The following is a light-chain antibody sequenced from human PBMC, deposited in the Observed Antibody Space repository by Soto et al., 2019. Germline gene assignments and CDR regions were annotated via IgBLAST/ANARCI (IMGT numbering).Light chain of an antibody. J-gene: IGKJ5*01. Sequence: SPGTLCLSPGERATLSCRASQSVSSSYLAWYQQKPGQAPRLLIYGASSRATGIPDRFSGSGSGTDFTLTISRLEPEDFAVYYCQQYGSLPGSPFGQRKRLEI. CDR1: QSVSSSY. V-gene: IGKV3-20*01. CDR3: QQYGSLPGSP. CDR2: GAS.